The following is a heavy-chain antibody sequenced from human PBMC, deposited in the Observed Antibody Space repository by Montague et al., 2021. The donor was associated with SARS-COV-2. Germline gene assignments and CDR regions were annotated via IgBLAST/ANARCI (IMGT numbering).Heavy chain of an antibody. D-gene: IGHD3-3*01. CDR3: VRGRSGYFNPLDY. J-gene: IGHJ4*02. CDR1: DDSISSSSYY. Sequence: SETLSLTCTVSDDSISSSSYYWAWIRQPPGEGLEWIGSIYYSGSTYYNPSLKSRVTISVDTSKKQFSLNLSSVTAADTAVFYCVRGRSGYFNPLDYWGQGTLVTVSS. CDR2: IYYSGST. V-gene: IGHV4-39*01.